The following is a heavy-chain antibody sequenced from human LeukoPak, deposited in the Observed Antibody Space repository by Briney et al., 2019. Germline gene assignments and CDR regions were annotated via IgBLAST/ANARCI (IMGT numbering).Heavy chain of an antibody. CDR2: FYPEDGET. CDR1: GYTLTELS. J-gene: IGHJ4*02. CDR3: ATQLHSSGYQADFDY. Sequence: ASVTVSCKVSGYTLTELSMHWVRQAPGKGLEWMGGFYPEDGETIYAQKFQGRVTMTDDTSTDTAYMELSSLRSEDAAVYYCATQLHSSGYQADFDYWGQGTLVTVSS. V-gene: IGHV1-24*01. D-gene: IGHD3-22*01.